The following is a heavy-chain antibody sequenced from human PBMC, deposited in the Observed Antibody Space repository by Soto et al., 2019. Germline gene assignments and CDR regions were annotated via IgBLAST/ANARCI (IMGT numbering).Heavy chain of an antibody. CDR2: IYPGDSDT. CDR3: ARSKRVQYYYDSSGSLYY. Sequence: PGESLKISCKGSGYSFTSYWIGWVRQMPGKGLEWMGIIYPGDSDTRYSPSFQGQVTISADKSISTAYLQWSSLKASDTAMYYCARSKRVQYYYDSSGSLYYWGQGTLVTVS. V-gene: IGHV5-51*01. CDR1: GYSFTSYW. D-gene: IGHD3-22*01. J-gene: IGHJ4*02.